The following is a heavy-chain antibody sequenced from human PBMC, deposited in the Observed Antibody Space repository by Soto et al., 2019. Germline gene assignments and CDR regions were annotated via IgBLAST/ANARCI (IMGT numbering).Heavy chain of an antibody. CDR2: IDPSDSYT. CDR1: GYSFTNYC. Sequence: PGESLKISCKGSGYSFTNYCITWVRQMPGKGLEWMGKIDPSDSYTNYSPSFQGHVTISADKSITTAYLQWSSLKASDTAMYYCARHPPTGGSIVWRYFDYWGQGTLVTVSS. V-gene: IGHV5-10-1*01. D-gene: IGHD2-8*02. J-gene: IGHJ4*02. CDR3: ARHPPTGGSIVWRYFDY.